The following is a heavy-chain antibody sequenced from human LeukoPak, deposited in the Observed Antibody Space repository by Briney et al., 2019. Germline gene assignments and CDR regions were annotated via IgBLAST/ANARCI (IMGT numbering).Heavy chain of an antibody. CDR2: INPNSGGT. CDR3: ARELGSTSYYDSSGLGGIDY. J-gene: IGHJ4*02. Sequence: ASVKVSCKASGYTFTGYYMHWVRQAPGQGLEWMGRINPNSGGTNYAQKFQGRVTMTRDTSISTAYMELSRLRSDDTAVYYCARELGSTSYYDSSGLGGIDYWGQGTLVTVSS. V-gene: IGHV1-2*06. CDR1: GYTFTGYY. D-gene: IGHD3-22*01.